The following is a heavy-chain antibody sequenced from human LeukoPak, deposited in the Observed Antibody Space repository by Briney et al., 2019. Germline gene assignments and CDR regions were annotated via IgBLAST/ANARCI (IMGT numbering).Heavy chain of an antibody. V-gene: IGHV4-34*01. CDR1: GGSFSGYY. D-gene: IGHD4-17*01. Sequence: SETLSLTCAVYGGSFSGYYWSWIRQPPGKGLEWIGEINHSGSTYYNPSLKSRVTISVDTSKNQFSLKLSSVTAADTAVYYCARDAERSSTTVFDYWGQGTLVTVSS. CDR2: INHSGST. J-gene: IGHJ4*02. CDR3: ARDAERSSTTVFDY.